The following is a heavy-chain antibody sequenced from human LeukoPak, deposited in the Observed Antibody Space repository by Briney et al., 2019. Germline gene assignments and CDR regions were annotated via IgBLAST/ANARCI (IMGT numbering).Heavy chain of an antibody. CDR3: ARVDCSGGSCYLFDY. Sequence: ASVKVSCTCSGYTFTSYAMYWERQAPGQRLEWMGWFNAGNGNTKYSQKFQGRVTITRDTSASTAYMELSSLRSEDTAVYYCARVDCSGGSCYLFDYWGQGTLVTVSS. J-gene: IGHJ4*02. CDR2: FNAGNGNT. D-gene: IGHD2-15*01. V-gene: IGHV1-3*01. CDR1: GYTFTSYA.